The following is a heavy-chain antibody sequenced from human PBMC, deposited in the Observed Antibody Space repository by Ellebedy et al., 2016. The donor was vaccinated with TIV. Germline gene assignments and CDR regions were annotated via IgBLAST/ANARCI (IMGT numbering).Heavy chain of an antibody. V-gene: IGHV3-7*01. CDR2: IKQDGSEK. CDR3: ARGTVTEYYYYYYMDV. Sequence: GESLKISXAASGFTFSSYWMSWVRKAPGKGLEWVANIKQDGSEKYYVDSVKGRFTISRDNSKNTLYLQMNSLRAEDTAVYYCARGTVTEYYYYYYMDVWGKGTTVTVSS. J-gene: IGHJ6*03. CDR1: GFTFSSYW. D-gene: IGHD4-17*01.